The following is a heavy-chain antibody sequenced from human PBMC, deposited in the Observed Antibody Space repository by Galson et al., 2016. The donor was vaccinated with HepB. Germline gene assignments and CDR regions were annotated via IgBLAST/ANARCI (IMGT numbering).Heavy chain of an antibody. Sequence: SLRLSCAASGFTFSNYAIHWIRQAPGKGLEWVGVTSSDGSDKYYADSVKGRFTISRDNSKNTLYLQINSLRPEDAAVYYCARDAYCSGGNCHWGRDQFYYGMDVWGHGTTVTVSS. V-gene: IGHV3-30-3*01. CDR2: TSSDGSDK. CDR1: GFTFSNYA. CDR3: ARDAYCSGGNCHWGRDQFYYGMDV. D-gene: IGHD2-15*01. J-gene: IGHJ6*02.